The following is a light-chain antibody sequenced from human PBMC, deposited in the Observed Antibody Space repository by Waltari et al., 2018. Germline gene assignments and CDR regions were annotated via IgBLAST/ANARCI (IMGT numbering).Light chain of an antibody. CDR3: QQFDNLVYT. Sequence: DLQMTQSPSSLSASVVDRVTITCQASHDISNYLNWYQQKPGKAPKLLIYDASNLETGVPSRFSGSGSGTDFSFTISSLQPEDIATYYCQQFDNLVYTFGQGTKLEIK. CDR2: DAS. J-gene: IGKJ2*01. CDR1: HDISNY. V-gene: IGKV1-33*01.